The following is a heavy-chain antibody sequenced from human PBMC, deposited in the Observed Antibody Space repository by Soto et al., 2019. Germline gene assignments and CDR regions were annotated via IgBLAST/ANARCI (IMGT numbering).Heavy chain of an antibody. Sequence: GESLKISCKGSGYSFTSYWIGWVRQMPGKGLEWMGIIYPGDSDTRYSPSFQGQVTISADKSISTAYLQWSSLKASDTVMYYCARSDCISTSCYADYYYGMDVWGQGTTVTVSS. V-gene: IGHV5-51*01. CDR3: ARSDCISTSCYADYYYGMDV. CDR1: GYSFTSYW. J-gene: IGHJ6*02. CDR2: IYPGDSDT. D-gene: IGHD2-2*01.